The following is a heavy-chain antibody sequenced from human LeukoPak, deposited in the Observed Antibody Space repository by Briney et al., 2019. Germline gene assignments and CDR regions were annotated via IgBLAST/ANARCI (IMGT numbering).Heavy chain of an antibody. V-gene: IGHV3-21*01. Sequence: GGSLRLSCAASGFTFSSYSMSWVRQAPGKGLEWVSSISSSSSYIYYADSVKGRFTISRDNAKNSLYLQMNSLRAEDTAVYYCARDPDMVRSYQYGMDVWGQGTTVTVSS. CDR2: ISSSSSYI. D-gene: IGHD3-10*01. J-gene: IGHJ6*02. CDR3: ARDPDMVRSYQYGMDV. CDR1: GFTFSSYS.